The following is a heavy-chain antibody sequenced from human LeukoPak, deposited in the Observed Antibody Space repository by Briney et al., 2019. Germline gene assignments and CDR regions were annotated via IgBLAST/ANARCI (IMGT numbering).Heavy chain of an antibody. CDR3: ASSGQEAAADRKNYYYYYYMDV. D-gene: IGHD6-13*01. CDR2: IRYDGSNK. J-gene: IGHJ6*03. Sequence: PGGSLRLSCAASGFTFSSYGMHWVRQAPGKGLEWVAFIRYDGSNKYYADSVKGRFTISRDNSKNTLYLQMNSLRAEDTAVYYCASSGQEAAADRKNYYYYYYMDVWGKGTTVTVSS. CDR1: GFTFSSYG. V-gene: IGHV3-30*02.